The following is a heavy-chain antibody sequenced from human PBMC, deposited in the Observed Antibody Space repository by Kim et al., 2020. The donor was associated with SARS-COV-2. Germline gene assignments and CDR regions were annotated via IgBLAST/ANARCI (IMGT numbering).Heavy chain of an antibody. V-gene: IGHV4-34*01. CDR3: ARGPLLADIAAAGTPFDY. CDR2: INHSGST. CDR1: GGSFSGYY. J-gene: IGHJ4*02. Sequence: SETLSLTCAVYGGSFSGYYWSWIRQPPGKGLEWIGEINHSGSTNYNPSLKSRVTISVDTSKNQFSLKLSSVTAADTAVYCCARGPLLADIAAAGTPFDYWGQGTLVTVSS. D-gene: IGHD6-13*01.